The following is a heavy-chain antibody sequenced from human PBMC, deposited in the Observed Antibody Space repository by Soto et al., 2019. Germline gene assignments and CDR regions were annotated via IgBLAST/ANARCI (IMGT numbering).Heavy chain of an antibody. CDR1: GYSFTSYW. CDR3: ARPGFHCSSTSCPNYYYGMDV. V-gene: IGHV5-51*01. Sequence: GESLKISCKGSGYSFTSYWIGWVRQMPGKGLEWMGIIYPGDSDTRYSPSFQGQVTISADKSISTAYLQWSSLKASDTAMYYCARPGFHCSSTSCPNYYYGMDVWGQGTTVTVS. D-gene: IGHD2-2*01. CDR2: IYPGDSDT. J-gene: IGHJ6*02.